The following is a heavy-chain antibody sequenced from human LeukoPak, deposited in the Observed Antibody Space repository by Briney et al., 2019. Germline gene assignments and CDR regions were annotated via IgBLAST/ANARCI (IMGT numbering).Heavy chain of an antibody. CDR1: GFTFSSFP. V-gene: IGHV3-64D*09. CDR2: VSSDGGST. CDR3: VKAILFGSVSYYAD. D-gene: IGHD3-22*01. Sequence: AGGSLRLSCSASGFTFSSFPMHWVRQAPGKGLEYVSAVSSDGGSTYYADSVRGRFTISRDNSKNALSLQMGSLRAEDTAVFYCVKAILFGSVSYYADWGQGTLVSV. J-gene: IGHJ4*02.